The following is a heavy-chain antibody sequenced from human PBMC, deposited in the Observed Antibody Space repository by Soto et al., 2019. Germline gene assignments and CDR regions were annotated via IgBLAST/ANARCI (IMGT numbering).Heavy chain of an antibody. Sequence: EVQLVETGGRLIQPGGSLRLSCAASGFAVSSYYMNWVRQAPGKGLEWVSVIYTAGTTYYTDSVNGRFTISRDDSKNTLYLQMNSLRAEDTAVYCCARGDADNSAYYYNSVEWQIRMGGWGQGTMVSVSS. CDR1: GFAVSSYY. J-gene: IGHJ3*01. CDR2: IYTAGTT. D-gene: IGHD3-22*01. V-gene: IGHV3-53*02. CDR3: ARGDADNSAYYYNSVEWQIRMGG.